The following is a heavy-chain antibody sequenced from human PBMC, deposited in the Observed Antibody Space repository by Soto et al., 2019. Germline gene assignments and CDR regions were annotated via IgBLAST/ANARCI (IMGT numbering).Heavy chain of an antibody. D-gene: IGHD7-27*01. CDR2: INAGYGNT. J-gene: IGHJ4*02. CDR1: GYTFSSYA. V-gene: IGHV1-3*01. CDR3: ARDTGDGTFDF. Sequence: ASVKVSCKASGYTFSSYAMHWVRQAPGQRLEWMGWINAGYGNTKSSQKFQDKVTISRDTSASTAYMELTSLRSEDTAVYYCARDTGDGTFDFWGQGTLVTVSS.